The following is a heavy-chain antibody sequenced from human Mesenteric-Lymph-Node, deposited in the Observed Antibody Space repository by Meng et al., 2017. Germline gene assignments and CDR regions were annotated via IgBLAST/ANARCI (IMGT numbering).Heavy chain of an antibody. Sequence: QVLLVESGGGVVQPGRSLTLSCAASGFTFSRYALHWARQAPGKGLEWVALIFFDGNNKYYADSVKGRFSISRDNSKNTLYLQMNSLRTEDTAVYYCARDGIYSGSGTYFDNWGQGTLVTVSS. CDR1: GFTFSRYA. J-gene: IGHJ4*02. CDR3: ARDGIYSGSGTYFDN. CDR2: IFFDGNNK. V-gene: IGHV3-30-3*01. D-gene: IGHD3-10*01.